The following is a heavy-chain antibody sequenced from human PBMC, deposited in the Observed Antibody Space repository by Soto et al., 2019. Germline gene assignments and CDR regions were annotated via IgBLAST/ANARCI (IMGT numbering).Heavy chain of an antibody. V-gene: IGHV1-18*01. J-gene: IGHJ6*02. CDR2: ISAHNGNK. CDR3: ARGLLAYFGMDV. CDR1: GYRFSNYD. Sequence: QVQLVQSGAEVKKPGASVKVSCKASGYRFSNYDISWVRQAPGQGLEWMAWISAHNGNKHYAEKFQGRVSTTTDTSTSTAYMEVRTLKTDDTAVYYCARGLLAYFGMDVWGQGTTVTVS. D-gene: IGHD1-26*01.